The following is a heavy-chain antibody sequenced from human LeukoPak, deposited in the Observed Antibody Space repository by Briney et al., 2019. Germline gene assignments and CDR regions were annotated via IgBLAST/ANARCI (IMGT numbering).Heavy chain of an antibody. Sequence: GGSLRLSCAASGFIFSNYAMSWVRQAPGKGLEWVSGISASGGNPYYADSVKGRFTISRDNCENTLNLQMNSLRAEDTAVYYCAKARAGDITAAFNYWGQGTLVTVSS. V-gene: IGHV3-23*01. CDR1: GFIFSNYA. D-gene: IGHD6-13*01. CDR3: AKARAGDITAAFNY. J-gene: IGHJ4*02. CDR2: ISASGGNP.